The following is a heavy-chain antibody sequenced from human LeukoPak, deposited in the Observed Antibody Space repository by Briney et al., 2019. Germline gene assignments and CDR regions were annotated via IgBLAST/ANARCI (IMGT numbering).Heavy chain of an antibody. CDR3: ARGLRGYYDTGGYTSDAFDI. V-gene: IGHV1-18*01. J-gene: IGHJ3*02. CDR2: ISPYNGNT. D-gene: IGHD3-22*01. Sequence: ASVKVFCKASGYTFTSYGITWVRQAPGQGLEWMGWISPYNGNTNYAQKFQGRVTMTTDTSTRTAYMELRSLRSDDTAVYYCARGLRGYYDTGGYTSDAFDIWGQGTRVTVSS. CDR1: GYTFTSYG.